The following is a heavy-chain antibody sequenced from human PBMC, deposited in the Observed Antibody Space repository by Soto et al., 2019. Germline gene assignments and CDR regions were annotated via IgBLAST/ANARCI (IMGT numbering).Heavy chain of an antibody. CDR3: ARDPYYDFWSGRDYYYYGMDV. CDR2: IWYDGSNK. J-gene: IGHJ6*02. D-gene: IGHD3-3*01. Sequence: SLRLSCAASGFTFSSYGMHWVRQAPGKGLEWVAVIWYDGSNKYYADSVKGRFTISRDNSKNTLYLQMNSLRAEDTAVYYCARDPYYDFWSGRDYYYYGMDVWGQGTTVTVSS. V-gene: IGHV3-33*01. CDR1: GFTFSSYG.